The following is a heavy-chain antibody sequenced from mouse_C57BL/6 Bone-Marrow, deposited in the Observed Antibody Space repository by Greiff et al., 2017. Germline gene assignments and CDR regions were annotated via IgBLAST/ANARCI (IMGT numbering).Heavy chain of an antibody. J-gene: IGHJ3*01. V-gene: IGHV5-4*01. CDR1: GFTFSSYA. CDR3: ARDPIYYYGSSYGGFAY. Sequence: VQLKESGGGLVKPGGSLKLSCAASGFTFSSYAMSWVRQTPEKRLEWVATLSDGGSYTYYPDNVKGRFTISRDNAKNNLYLQMSHLKSEDTAMYYCARDPIYYYGSSYGGFAYWGQGTLVTVSA. D-gene: IGHD1-1*01. CDR2: LSDGGSYT.